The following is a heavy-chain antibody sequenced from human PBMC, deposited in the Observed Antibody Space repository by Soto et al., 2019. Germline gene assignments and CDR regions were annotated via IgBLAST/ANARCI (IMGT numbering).Heavy chain of an antibody. J-gene: IGHJ4*01. D-gene: IGHD6-19*01. CDR2: ISDDGKTQ. CDR1: SFRFSAYG. CDR3: VKGGYKAGWPPFDH. Sequence: QVKLVEFGGAVVQSGRSLRLSCTASSFRFSAYGMHWVRQAPGKGLEWVALISDDGKTQFFTESVEGRFTISRDNSGNTLYLQMNRLRPEDTAVYYCVKGGYKAGWPPFDHWGHGTRVTVSS. V-gene: IGHV3-30*18.